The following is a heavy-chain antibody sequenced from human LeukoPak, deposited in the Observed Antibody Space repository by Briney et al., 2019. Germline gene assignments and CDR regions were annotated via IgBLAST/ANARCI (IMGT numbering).Heavy chain of an antibody. J-gene: IGHJ6*03. CDR1: GFTFSSYW. CDR3: ARGYGDYFYYYYYMDV. CDR2: IKQDGSEK. D-gene: IGHD4-17*01. V-gene: IGHV3-7*01. Sequence: PGGSLRLSCAASGFTFSSYWMSWVRQAPGKGLEWVANIKQDGSEKYYVDSVKGRFTISRDNAKNSLYLQMNSLRAEDTAVYYCARGYGDYFYYYYYMDVWGKGTTVTISS.